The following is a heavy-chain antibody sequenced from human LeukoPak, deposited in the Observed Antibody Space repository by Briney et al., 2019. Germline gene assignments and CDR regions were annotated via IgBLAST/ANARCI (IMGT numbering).Heavy chain of an antibody. CDR3: SKERRDGHHRWPDYYYYMDA. D-gene: IGHD5-24*01. CDR1: GFTFSSYA. Sequence: GGSLRLSCAASGFTFSSYAMSWVRQAPGKGLEWLSDIGGSGGRTNYADSVKGRFTISRDNSKNTVYLQMNSLRAEETAGYYWSKERRDGHHRWPDYYYYMDASGKGNTVTVSS. J-gene: IGHJ6*03. V-gene: IGHV3-23*01. CDR2: IGGSGGRT.